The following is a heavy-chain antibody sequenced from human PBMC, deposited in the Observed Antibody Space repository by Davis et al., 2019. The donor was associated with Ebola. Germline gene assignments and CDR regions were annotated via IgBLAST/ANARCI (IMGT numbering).Heavy chain of an antibody. D-gene: IGHD1-14*01. CDR3: ALLTGTTVDDIDY. CDR2: IIPILGIA. CDR1: GYTFTSYA. V-gene: IGHV1-69*04. J-gene: IGHJ4*02. Sequence: SVKVSCKASGYTFTSYAMHWVRQAPGQGLEWMGRIIPILGIANYAQKFQGRVTITADKSTSTAYMELSSLRSEDTAVYYCALLTGTTVDDIDYWGQGTLVTVSS.